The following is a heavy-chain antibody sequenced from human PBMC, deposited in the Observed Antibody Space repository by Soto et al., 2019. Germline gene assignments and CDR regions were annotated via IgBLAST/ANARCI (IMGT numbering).Heavy chain of an antibody. Sequence: EVQLVESGGGLVKPGGSLRLSCAASGFSFSNAWMNWVRQAPGKGLEWVGRIKRETDGGTAEYAPPVEGRFSISRDDSKSTLYLQMNSLKIEDTAVYYCMDTHMAAPWDYWGQGALVTVSS. CDR1: GFSFSNAW. CDR3: MDTHMAAPWDY. V-gene: IGHV3-15*07. D-gene: IGHD5-18*01. CDR2: IKRETDGGTA. J-gene: IGHJ4*02.